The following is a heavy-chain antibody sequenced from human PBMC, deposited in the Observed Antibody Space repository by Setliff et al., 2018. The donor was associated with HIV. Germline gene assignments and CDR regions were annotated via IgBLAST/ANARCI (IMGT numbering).Heavy chain of an antibody. CDR1: GGSISSGSYY. CDR2: IYTSGST. Sequence: PSETLSLTCTVSGGSISSGSYYWNWIRQPAGKGLEWIGRIYTSGSTNYNPSLKSRVTISVDTSKNQFSLKLSSVTAADPAVYYCAREDYYYYGMDVWGQGTTVTVSS. V-gene: IGHV4-61*02. J-gene: IGHJ6*02. CDR3: AREDYYYYGMDV.